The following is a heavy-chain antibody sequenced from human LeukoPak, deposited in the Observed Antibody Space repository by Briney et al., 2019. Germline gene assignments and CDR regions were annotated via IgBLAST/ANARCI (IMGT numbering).Heavy chain of an antibody. CDR3: AITNPDTAMDPYYFDY. J-gene: IGHJ4*02. CDR2: IYYSGST. D-gene: IGHD5-18*01. V-gene: IGHV4-59*12. Sequence: PSETLPLTCTVSGGSISSYYWSWIRQPPGKGLEWIGYIYYSGSTYYNPSLKSRVTISVDRSKNQFSLKLSSVTAADTAVYYCAITNPDTAMDPYYFDYWGQGTLVTVSS. CDR1: GGSISSYY.